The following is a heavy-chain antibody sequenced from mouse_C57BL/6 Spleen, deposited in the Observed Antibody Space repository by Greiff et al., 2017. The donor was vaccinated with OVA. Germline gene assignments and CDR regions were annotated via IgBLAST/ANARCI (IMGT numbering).Heavy chain of an antibody. V-gene: IGHV1-55*01. CDR3: ARNYSNWYYAMDY. J-gene: IGHJ4*01. CDR2: IYPGSGST. D-gene: IGHD2-5*01. Sequence: QVQLQQPGAELVKPGASVKMSCKASGYTFTSYWITWVKQRPGQGLEWIGDIYPGSGSTNYNEKFKSKVTLTVDTSSSTAYMQRSSLTSEDSAVYYCARNYSNWYYAMDYWGQGTSVTVSS. CDR1: GYTFTSYW.